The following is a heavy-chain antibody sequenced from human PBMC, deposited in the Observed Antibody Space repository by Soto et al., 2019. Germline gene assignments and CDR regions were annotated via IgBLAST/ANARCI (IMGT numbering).Heavy chain of an antibody. D-gene: IGHD5-12*01. Sequence: PGGSLRLSCAASGFTFKNAWMNWVRQAPGKGLEWVGRTKRKTDGGTTDYAAPVKGRFIISKDDSTNTLYLQMNSLKTEDTAVYYCTKTSVATFYYYYSMDVWGQGTTVTVYS. J-gene: IGHJ6*02. V-gene: IGHV3-15*01. CDR3: TKTSVATFYYYYSMDV. CDR1: GFTFKNAW. CDR2: TKRKTDGGTT.